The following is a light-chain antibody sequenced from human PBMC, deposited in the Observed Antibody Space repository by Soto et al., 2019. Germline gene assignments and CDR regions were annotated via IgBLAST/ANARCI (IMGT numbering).Light chain of an antibody. CDR1: QSVSSSY. Sequence: EIVLTQSPGTLSLSPGERATLSCRASQSVSSSYLACYQQKPGQAPRLVIYGASSRATGIPDRFSGSGSGTDFTLTISRLEPEDFAVYFCQQYDSSSLYTFGQGTKLEIK. J-gene: IGKJ2*01. CDR2: GAS. V-gene: IGKV3-20*01. CDR3: QQYDSSSLYT.